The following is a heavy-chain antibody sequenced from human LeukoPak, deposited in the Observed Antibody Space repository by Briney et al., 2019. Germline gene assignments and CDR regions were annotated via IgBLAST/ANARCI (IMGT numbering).Heavy chain of an antibody. CDR3: ARGRYSGGWDKGTFDY. J-gene: IGHJ4*02. CDR2: INPNSGGT. V-gene: IGHV1-2*02. CDR1: GYTFTGYY. D-gene: IGHD6-19*01. Sequence: ASVKVSCKASGYTFTGYYMHWVRQAPGQGLEWMGWINPNSGGTNYAQKFQGRVTMTRDTSISTAYMELSRLRSDDTAVYYCARGRYSGGWDKGTFDYWGQGTLVTVSS.